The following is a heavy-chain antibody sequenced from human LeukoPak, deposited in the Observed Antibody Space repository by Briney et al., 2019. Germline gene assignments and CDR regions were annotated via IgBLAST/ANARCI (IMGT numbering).Heavy chain of an antibody. V-gene: IGHV5-51*01. CDR3: ARGPHYYDSSGTLHYYYYYYMDV. CDR1: GYSFTSYW. J-gene: IGHJ6*03. D-gene: IGHD3-22*01. CDR2: IYPGDSDT. Sequence: GASLKISCKGSGYSFTSYWIGWVRQMPGKGLEWMGIIYPGDSDTRYSPSFQGQVTISADKSISTAYLQWSSLKASDTAMYYCARGPHYYDSSGTLHYYYYYYMDVWGKGTTVTVSS.